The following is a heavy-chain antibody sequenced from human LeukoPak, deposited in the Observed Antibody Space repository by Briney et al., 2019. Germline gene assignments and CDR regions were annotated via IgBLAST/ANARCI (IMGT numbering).Heavy chain of an antibody. CDR3: AKGGSSSWDYFDY. D-gene: IGHD6-13*01. J-gene: IGHJ4*02. CDR2: INWNGGST. Sequence: GGSLRLSCAASGFTFDDYGMTWVRQTPGKGLEWVSGINWNGGSTGYADSVKGRFTISRDNANNSLYLQMNSLRAEDTALYYCAKGGSSSWDYFDYWGQGTLVTVSS. CDR1: GFTFDDYG. V-gene: IGHV3-20*04.